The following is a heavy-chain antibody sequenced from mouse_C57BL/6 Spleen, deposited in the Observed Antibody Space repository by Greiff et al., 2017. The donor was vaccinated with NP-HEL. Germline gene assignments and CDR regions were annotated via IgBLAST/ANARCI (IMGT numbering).Heavy chain of an antibody. Sequence: EVKVVESGGGLVKPGGSLKLSCAASGFTFSDYGMHWVRQAPEKGLEWVAYISSGSSTIYYADTVKGRFTISRDNAKNTLFLQMTSLRSEDTAMYYCARMLTTVVAFDYWGQGTTLTVSS. CDR1: GFTFSDYG. CDR2: ISSGSSTI. J-gene: IGHJ2*01. CDR3: ARMLTTVVAFDY. V-gene: IGHV5-17*01. D-gene: IGHD1-1*01.